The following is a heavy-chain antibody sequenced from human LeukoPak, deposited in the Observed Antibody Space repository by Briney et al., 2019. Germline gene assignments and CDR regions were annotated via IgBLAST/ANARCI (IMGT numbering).Heavy chain of an antibody. V-gene: IGHV4-34*01. D-gene: IGHD3-10*01. J-gene: IGHJ6*02. Sequence: PSETLSLTCAVYGGSFSGYYWSWIRQPPGKGLEWIGEINHSGSTNYNPSLKSRVTISVDTSKNQFSLKLSSVTAADTAVYYCARGSAPNYYGSGSYFRSYYYYGMDVWGQGTTVTVSS. CDR3: ARGSAPNYYGSGSYFRSYYYYGMDV. CDR2: INHSGST. CDR1: GGSFSGYY.